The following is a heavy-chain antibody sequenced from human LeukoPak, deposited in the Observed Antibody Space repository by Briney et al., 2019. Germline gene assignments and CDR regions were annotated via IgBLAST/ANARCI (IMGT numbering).Heavy chain of an antibody. CDR3: ARDKYYYDSSGYWYYFDY. J-gene: IGHJ4*02. CDR1: GGSVSSYY. D-gene: IGHD3-22*01. CDR2: IYYSGST. Sequence: SETLSLTCTVSGGSVSSYYWSWIRQPPGKGLEWIGYIYYSGSTNYNPSLKSRVTMSVDTSKNQFSLKLGSVTAADTAVYYCARDKYYYDSSGYWYYFDYWGQGTLVTVSS. V-gene: IGHV4-59*02.